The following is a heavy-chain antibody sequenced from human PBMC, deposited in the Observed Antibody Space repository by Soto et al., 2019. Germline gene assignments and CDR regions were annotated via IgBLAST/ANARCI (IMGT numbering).Heavy chain of an antibody. CDR1: GFTFSSYW. Sequence: EVQLVGSGGGLVQPGGSLRLSCAASGFTFSSYWMYWVRQAPGKGLVCISRINTDGSSTNYADSVKGRFTMSRDNAKNTLYLQMNSLRAEDTTVYYCASQLKMGYWGQGTLVTVSS. D-gene: IGHD2-8*01. CDR3: ASQLKMGY. J-gene: IGHJ4*02. CDR2: INTDGSST. V-gene: IGHV3-74*01.